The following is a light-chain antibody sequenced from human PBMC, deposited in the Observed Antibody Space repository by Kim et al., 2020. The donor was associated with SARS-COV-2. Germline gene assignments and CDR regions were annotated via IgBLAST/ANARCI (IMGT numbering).Light chain of an antibody. CDR1: KLGDKY. V-gene: IGLV3-1*01. Sequence: SVSPRQTARITCSGDKLGDKYACWYQQKPGQSPVLVIYQASKRPSGIPDRFSGSNSANTATLPIRGTQAMDEADYYCQAWDSSTWVFGGGTQLTVL. CDR3: QAWDSSTWV. CDR2: QAS. J-gene: IGLJ3*02.